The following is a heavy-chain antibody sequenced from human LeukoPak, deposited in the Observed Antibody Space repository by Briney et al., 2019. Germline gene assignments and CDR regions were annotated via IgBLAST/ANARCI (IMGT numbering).Heavy chain of an antibody. CDR1: AFTINSYA. J-gene: IGHJ6*02. Sequence: TLTLYSAASAFTINSYAMDRERPAPGIELVGRAVISYDRSNKYYADSVKGRFTISRDNSKNTLYLQMNSLRAEDTAVYHCARGVCSSTSCYTYYYYGMDVWGQGTTVTVSS. V-gene: IGHV3-30-3*01. CDR2: ISYDRSNK. CDR3: ARGVCSSTSCYTYYYYGMDV. D-gene: IGHD2-2*02.